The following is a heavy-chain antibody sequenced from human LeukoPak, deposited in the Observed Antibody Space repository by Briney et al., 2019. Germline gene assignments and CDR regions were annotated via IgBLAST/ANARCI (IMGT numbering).Heavy chain of an antibody. D-gene: IGHD2-2*02. Sequence: PSETLSLTCGVSDYSISSYYYWGWIRQPPGKGLEWIGSIYHSGTAYYNPSLNSRVTISVDTSKNQFSLKLNSVTAADTAVYYLARVLRYTYLLIDYCGQGTLVTVSS. J-gene: IGHJ4*02. CDR3: ARVLRYTYLLIDY. V-gene: IGHV4-38-2*01. CDR2: IYHSGTA. CDR1: DYSISSYYY.